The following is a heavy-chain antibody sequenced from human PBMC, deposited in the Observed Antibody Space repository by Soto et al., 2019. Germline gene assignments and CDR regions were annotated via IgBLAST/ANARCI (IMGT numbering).Heavy chain of an antibody. CDR2: IDWDDDK. CDR1: GFSLSTSGMR. J-gene: IGHJ6*02. CDR3: ALDSSGYLDYYYYGMDV. D-gene: IGHD3-22*01. Sequence: VSGPTLVNPTQTLTLTCTFSGFSLSTSGMRVSWIRQPPGKALEWLARIDWDDDKFYSTSLKTRLTISKDTSKNQVVLTMTNMDPVDTATYYCALDSSGYLDYYYYGMDVWGQGTTVTVSS. V-gene: IGHV2-70*04.